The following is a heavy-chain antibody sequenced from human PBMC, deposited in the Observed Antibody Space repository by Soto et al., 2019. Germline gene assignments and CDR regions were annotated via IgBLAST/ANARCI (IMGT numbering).Heavy chain of an antibody. Sequence: ASVKVSCKASGYTFTSYYMHWVRQAPGQGLEWMGIINPSGGSTSYAQKFQGRVTMTRDTSTSTVYMELSSLRSEDTAVYYCARDLVLPYYYYGMDVWGQGTTVTVSS. D-gene: IGHD3-16*01. CDR3: ARDLVLPYYYYGMDV. V-gene: IGHV1-46*01. CDR1: GYTFTSYY. CDR2: INPSGGST. J-gene: IGHJ6*02.